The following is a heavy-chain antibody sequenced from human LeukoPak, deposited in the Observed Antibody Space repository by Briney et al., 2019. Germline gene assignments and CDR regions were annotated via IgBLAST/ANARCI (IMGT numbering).Heavy chain of an antibody. V-gene: IGHV1-3*01. CDR2: INAGNGDT. Sequence: AASVNVSCKASGYTFTSYAMHWVRQAPGQRLEWMGWINAGNGDTKYSQKFQGRVTITRDTSASTAYMELSSLRSEDTAVYYCARDRYYDSSGGYYYYYGMDVWGQGTTVTVSS. D-gene: IGHD3-22*01. CDR1: GYTFTSYA. CDR3: ARDRYYDSSGGYYYYYGMDV. J-gene: IGHJ6*02.